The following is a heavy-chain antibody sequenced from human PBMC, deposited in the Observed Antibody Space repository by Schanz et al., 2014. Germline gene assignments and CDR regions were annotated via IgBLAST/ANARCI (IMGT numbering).Heavy chain of an antibody. CDR3: ARLDSSSWYPRY. J-gene: IGHJ4*02. V-gene: IGHV3-30-3*01. CDR1: GFTFSSYA. D-gene: IGHD6-13*01. Sequence: VQLVESGGGLVQPGGSLRLSCAASGFTFSSYAMHWVRQAPGKGLEWVAVMSYDGSNKYYADSVKGRFTISRDSSKNTLYLQMNSLRAEDTAVYYCARLDSSSWYPRYWGQGTLVTVSS. CDR2: MSYDGSNK.